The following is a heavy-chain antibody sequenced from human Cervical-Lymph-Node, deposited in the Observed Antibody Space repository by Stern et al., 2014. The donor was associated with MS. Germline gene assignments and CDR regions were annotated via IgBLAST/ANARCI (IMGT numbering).Heavy chain of an antibody. CDR3: ARALDSDSSGYYPKYYFDY. J-gene: IGHJ4*02. CDR1: GYRFTKYW. V-gene: IGHV5-51*01. Sequence: EVQLVESAAEVTKPGESLKISCKASGYRFTKYWIGWVRQMPGKGLEWMGIIFPGDPAPRYSPSFQGQVPISVDRSISTAYLQWSSLKASDTAIYYCARALDSDSSGYYPKYYFDYWGQGTLVTVSS. CDR2: IFPGDPAP. D-gene: IGHD3-22*01.